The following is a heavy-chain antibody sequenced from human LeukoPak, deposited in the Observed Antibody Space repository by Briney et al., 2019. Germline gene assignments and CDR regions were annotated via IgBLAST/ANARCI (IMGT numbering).Heavy chain of an antibody. CDR2: IYPGDSDT. CDR1: GYSFTSYW. CDR3: ARHAYGSGSYTYFDY. J-gene: IGHJ4*02. Sequence: GESLKIPCKGSGYSFTSYWIGWVRQMPGKGLEWMGIIYPGDSDTRYSPSFQGQVTISADKSISTAYLQWSSLKASDTAMYYCARHAYGSGSYTYFDYWGQGTLVTVSS. V-gene: IGHV5-51*01. D-gene: IGHD3-10*01.